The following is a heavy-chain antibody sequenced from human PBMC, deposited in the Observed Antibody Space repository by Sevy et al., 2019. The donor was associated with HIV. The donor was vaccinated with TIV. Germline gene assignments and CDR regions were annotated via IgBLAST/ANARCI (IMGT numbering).Heavy chain of an antibody. CDR3: AKDLSIAGYFDWSPDY. CDR1: GFTFSSYG. V-gene: IGHV3-30*18. D-gene: IGHD3-9*01. CDR2: ISYDGSNK. J-gene: IGHJ4*02. Sequence: GGSLRLSCAASGFTFSSYGVHWVRQAPGKGLEWVALISYDGSNKYYADSVKGRFTISRDNSKNTLYLQMNSLRAEDTAVYYCAKDLSIAGYFDWSPDYWGQGTLVTVSS.